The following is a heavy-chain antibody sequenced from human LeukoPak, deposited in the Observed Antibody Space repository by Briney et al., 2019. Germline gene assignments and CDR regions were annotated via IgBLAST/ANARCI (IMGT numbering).Heavy chain of an antibody. J-gene: IGHJ3*02. D-gene: IGHD4-23*01. Sequence: PSETLSLTCAVYGGSFSGYYWSWIRRPPGKGLEWIGEINHSGSTNYNPSLKSRVTISVDTSKNQLSLKLSSVTAADTAVYYCARGRVGGDAFDIWGHATMVTVSS. CDR1: GGSFSGYY. V-gene: IGHV4-34*01. CDR3: ARGRVGGDAFDI. CDR2: INHSGST.